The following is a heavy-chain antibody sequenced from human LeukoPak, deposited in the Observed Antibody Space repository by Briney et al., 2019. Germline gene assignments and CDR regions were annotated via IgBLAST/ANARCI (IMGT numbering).Heavy chain of an antibody. CDR2: IYHSGST. J-gene: IGHJ4*02. D-gene: IGHD5-24*01. CDR1: GYSISSGYY. CDR3: ARSEMATTIDY. Sequence: SETLSLTCTVSGYSISSGYYGGWIRQPPGEGLGWIGSIYHSGSTYYNPSVKSRVTISVDTSKNQFSLKLSSVTAADTAVYYCARSEMATTIDYWGQGTLVTVSS. V-gene: IGHV4-38-2*02.